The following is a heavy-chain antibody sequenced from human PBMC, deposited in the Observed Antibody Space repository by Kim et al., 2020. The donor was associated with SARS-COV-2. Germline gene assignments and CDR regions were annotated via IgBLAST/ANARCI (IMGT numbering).Heavy chain of an antibody. D-gene: IGHD5-18*01. V-gene: IGHV4-39*07. J-gene: IGHJ6*02. CDR3: ARVNDTWIRHGMDV. Sequence: PSLKSRVTISVDTSKNQFSLKLSSVTAADTAVYYCARVNDTWIRHGMDVWGQGTTVTVSS.